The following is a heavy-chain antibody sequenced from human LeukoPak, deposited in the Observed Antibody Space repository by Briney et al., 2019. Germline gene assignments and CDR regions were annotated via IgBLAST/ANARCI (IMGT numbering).Heavy chain of an antibody. CDR3: AGGVDYYDSSGYYYDTRTLFDY. V-gene: IGHV1-18*01. J-gene: IGHJ4*02. CDR2: ISAYNGNT. Sequence: ASVKVSCKASGYTFTSYGISWVRQAPGQGLEWMGWISAYNGNTNYAQKLQGRVTMTTDTSTSTAYMELRSLRSDDTAVYYCAGGVDYYDSSGYYYDTRTLFDYWGQGTLVTVSS. D-gene: IGHD3-22*01. CDR1: GYTFTSYG.